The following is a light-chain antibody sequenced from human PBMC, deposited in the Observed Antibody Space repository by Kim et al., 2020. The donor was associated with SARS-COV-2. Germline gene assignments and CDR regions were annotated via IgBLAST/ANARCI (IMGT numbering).Light chain of an antibody. Sequence: NFMLTQPHSVSESPGKTVTISCTRSSGNIACYYVQWYQVRPGSPPTAVIYEDDQRPTGAPDRFSGSIDSSSNSASLTISGLKTEDEADYYCQSYDSSNSWVFGGGTQLTVL. J-gene: IGLJ3*02. CDR3: QSYDSSNSWV. CDR2: EDD. CDR1: SGNIACYY. V-gene: IGLV6-57*04.